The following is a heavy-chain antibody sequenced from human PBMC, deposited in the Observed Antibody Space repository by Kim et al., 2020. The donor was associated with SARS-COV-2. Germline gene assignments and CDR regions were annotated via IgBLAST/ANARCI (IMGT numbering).Heavy chain of an antibody. CDR1: GFTFSSDG. Sequence: GGSLRLSCAASGFTFSSDGMPWVRQAPGKGLEWVADIWQDGSNQYYADSVKGRFTISRDNARNSVLLQMNNLIAEDTAVYYCARATVRRGSNSTDYW. CDR3: ARATVRRGSNSTDY. J-gene: IGHJ4*01. V-gene: IGHV3-33*08. D-gene: IGHD2-2*01. CDR2: IWQDGSNQ.